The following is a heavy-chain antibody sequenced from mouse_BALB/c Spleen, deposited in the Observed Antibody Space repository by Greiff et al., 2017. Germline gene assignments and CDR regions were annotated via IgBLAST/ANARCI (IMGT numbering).Heavy chain of an antibody. V-gene: IGHV3-2*02. J-gene: IGHJ1*01. CDR2: ISYSGST. CDR1: GYSITSDYA. D-gene: IGHD3-3*01. CDR3: AKKGSHWYFDV. Sequence: ESGPGLVKPSQSLSLTCTVTGYSITSDYAWNWIRQFPGNKLEWMGYISYSGSTSYNPSLKSRISITRDTSKNQFFLQLNSVTTEDTATYYCAKKGSHWYFDVWGAGTTVTVSS.